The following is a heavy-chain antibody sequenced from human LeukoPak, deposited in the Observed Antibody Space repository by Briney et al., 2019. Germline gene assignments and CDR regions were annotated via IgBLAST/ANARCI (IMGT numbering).Heavy chain of an antibody. Sequence: GGSLRLSCAASGFXLSNAWMHWVRQAPGKGLVWVSHINSDGRTTNYADSVRGRFTISRDNARNTLYLQMNSLRAEDTAVYYCARVYHNDFSYFEFWGQGTLVTVSS. CDR3: ARVYHNDFSYFEF. CDR1: GFXLSNAW. J-gene: IGHJ4*02. D-gene: IGHD2-2*02. V-gene: IGHV3-74*01. CDR2: INSDGRTT.